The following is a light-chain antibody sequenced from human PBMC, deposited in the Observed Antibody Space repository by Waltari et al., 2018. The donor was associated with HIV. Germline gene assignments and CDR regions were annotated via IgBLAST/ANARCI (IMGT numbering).Light chain of an antibody. J-gene: IGLJ2*01. V-gene: IGLV1-51*01. CDR3: GTWDSSLSAGV. Sequence: QSVLTQSPSVSAAPGQKVTISCSGSSSNIGNNYVSWYQQLPGTAPKPVIYDNNKRPSGIPDRFSGSKSGTSATLDITGLQTGDEADYYCGTWDSSLSAGVFGGGTKLTVL. CDR2: DNN. CDR1: SSNIGNNY.